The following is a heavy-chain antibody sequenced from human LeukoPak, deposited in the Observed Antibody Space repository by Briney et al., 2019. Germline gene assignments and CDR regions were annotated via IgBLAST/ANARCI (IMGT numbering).Heavy chain of an antibody. D-gene: IGHD6-13*01. CDR2: ISGYNGNT. J-gene: IGHJ3*02. Sequence: ASVTVSCTASGYTFSSYAMNWVRQAPGQGLEWMGWISGYNGNTDYAQKFQGRVTMTTDTSTSTAYMELRSLRSDDTAVYYCARRIAAAGTGASDIWGQGTMVTVSS. CDR3: ARRIAAAGTGASDI. V-gene: IGHV1-18*01. CDR1: GYTFSSYA.